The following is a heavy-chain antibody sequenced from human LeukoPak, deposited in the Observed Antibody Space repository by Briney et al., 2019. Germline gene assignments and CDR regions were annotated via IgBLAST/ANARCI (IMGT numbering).Heavy chain of an antibody. CDR3: ARDWAYYDSSGYHSNVNWFDP. D-gene: IGHD3-22*01. V-gene: IGHV1-18*01. J-gene: IGHJ5*02. CDR2: ISAYNGNT. Sequence: ASVKVSCKASGYTFTSYGISWVRQAPGQGLECMGWISAYNGNTNYAQKLQGRVTMTTDTSTSAAYMELRSLRSDDTAVYYCARDWAYYDSSGYHSNVNWFDPWGQGTLVTVSS. CDR1: GYTFTSYG.